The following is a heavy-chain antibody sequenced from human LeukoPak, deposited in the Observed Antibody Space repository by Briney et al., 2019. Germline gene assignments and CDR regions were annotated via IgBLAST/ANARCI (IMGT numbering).Heavy chain of an antibody. V-gene: IGHV1-46*01. J-gene: IGHJ3*02. CDR2: INPSGGST. Sequence: ASVKVSCKASGYTFTSYYMHWVRQAPGQGLEWMGIINPSGGSTSYAQKFQGRVTMTRDTSTSTVYMELGSLRSEDTAVYYCARDYFLAAAGRRPDSFDIWGQGTMVTVSS. CDR1: GYTFTSYY. CDR3: ARDYFLAAAGRRPDSFDI. D-gene: IGHD6-13*01.